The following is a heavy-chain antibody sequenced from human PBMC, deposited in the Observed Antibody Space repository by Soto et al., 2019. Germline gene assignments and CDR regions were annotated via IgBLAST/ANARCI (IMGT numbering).Heavy chain of an antibody. CDR2: ISAYNGNT. CDR3: AWATHY. V-gene: IGHV1-18*01. Sequence: ASVKVSCKSSGYTFTIYVISCVRQAPGQGLEWMGWISAYNGNTNYAQKLQGRVTMTTDTSTSTAYMELRSLRYDDTAVYYCAWATHYWGQGTLVTVSS. CDR1: GYTFTIYV. J-gene: IGHJ4*02.